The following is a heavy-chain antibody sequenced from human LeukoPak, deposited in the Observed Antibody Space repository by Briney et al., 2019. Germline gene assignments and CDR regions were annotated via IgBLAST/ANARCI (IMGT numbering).Heavy chain of an antibody. CDR3: AKFPSDSSGYPFDY. V-gene: IGHV3-30-3*02. D-gene: IGHD3-22*01. J-gene: IGHJ4*01. CDR2: ISYDGTNK. Sequence: PGGSLRLSCAASGFTFSSYAMHWVRQAPGKGLEWVAVISYDGTNKNYADSVKGRFTISRDNSKNTLYLQMNSLRAEDTAVYYCAKFPSDSSGYPFDYWGQGTLVTVSS. CDR1: GFTFSSYA.